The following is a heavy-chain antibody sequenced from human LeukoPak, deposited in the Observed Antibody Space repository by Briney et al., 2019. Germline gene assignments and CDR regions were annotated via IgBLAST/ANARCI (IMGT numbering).Heavy chain of an antibody. Sequence: GGSLRLSCAASGFTLSGYWMHWVRQAPGEGLVWVSRMNSDGTVTTYADSVRGRFTISRDNARNILYLQMSSLRAEDTAVYYCARYVVASACFDSWGQGTPVTVSS. V-gene: IGHV3-74*01. CDR2: MNSDGTVT. CDR3: ARYVVASACFDS. J-gene: IGHJ4*02. CDR1: GFTLSGYW. D-gene: IGHD2-21*01.